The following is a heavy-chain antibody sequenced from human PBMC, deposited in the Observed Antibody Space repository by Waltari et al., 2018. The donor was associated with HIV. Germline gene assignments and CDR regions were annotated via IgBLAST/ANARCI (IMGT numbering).Heavy chain of an antibody. CDR2: VYYSGST. CDR1: GGSINSPNYF. CDR3: AIQTADHFDY. D-gene: IGHD7-27*01. V-gene: IGHV4-39*02. J-gene: IGHJ4*02. Sequence: QLQLQESGPGLVKPSETLSLTCTVSGGSINSPNYFWVWVRQPPGKGLGWIGSVYYSGSTYYTPSLKSRVSISGDTSNNHFSLNLHSVTAADTAVYYCAIQTADHFDYWGQGTLVTVSS.